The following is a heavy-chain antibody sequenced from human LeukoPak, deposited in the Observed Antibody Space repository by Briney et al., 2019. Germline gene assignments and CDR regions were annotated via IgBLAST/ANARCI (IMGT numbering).Heavy chain of an antibody. J-gene: IGHJ5*02. CDR2: IRYAGGET. V-gene: IGHV3-30*02. CDR3: ASLYGSGSYSSDWFDP. D-gene: IGHD3-10*01. Sequence: GGSLRLSCAASGFTFDSYGMHWVRQAPGKGLEWVAFIRYAGGETYYADSVKGRFTISRDNAKNSLYLQMNSLRAEDTAVYYCASLYGSGSYSSDWFDPWGQGTLVTVSS. CDR1: GFTFDSYG.